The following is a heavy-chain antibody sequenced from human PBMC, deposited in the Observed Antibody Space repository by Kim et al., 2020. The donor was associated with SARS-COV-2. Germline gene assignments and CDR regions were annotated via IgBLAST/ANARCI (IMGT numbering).Heavy chain of an antibody. CDR2: IYSGGST. V-gene: IGHV3-53*04. D-gene: IGHD2-15*01. J-gene: IGHJ6*03. CDR1: GFTVSSNY. CDR3: ARVRDCSGGSCYRDYYYYYMDV. Sequence: GGSLRLSCAASGFTVSSNYMSWVRQAPGKGLEWVSVIYSGGSTYYADSVKGRFTISRHNSKNTLYLQMNSLRAEDTAVYYCARVRDCSGGSCYRDYYYYYMDVWGKGTTVTVSS.